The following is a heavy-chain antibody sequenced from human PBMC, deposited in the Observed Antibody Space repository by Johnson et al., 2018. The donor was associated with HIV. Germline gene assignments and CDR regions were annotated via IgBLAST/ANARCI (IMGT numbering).Heavy chain of an antibody. CDR3: ASARWRVDDAFDI. D-gene: IGHD4-23*01. CDR1: GFTFSSYA. V-gene: IGHV3-30*04. J-gene: IGHJ3*02. Sequence: QVQLVESGGGVVQPGRSLRLSCAASGFTFSSYAMHWVRQAPGKGLEWVAVISYDGSNKYYADSVKGRFTISRDNSKNTLYLQMNSLRAEDTAVYYCASARWRVDDAFDIWGQGTMVTVS. CDR2: ISYDGSNK.